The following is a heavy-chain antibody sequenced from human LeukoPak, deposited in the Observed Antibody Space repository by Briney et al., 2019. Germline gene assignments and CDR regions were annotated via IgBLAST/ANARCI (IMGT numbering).Heavy chain of an antibody. CDR2: INPSGGST. CDR3: TRGTGEAVAGTRVDY. V-gene: IGHV1-46*01. CDR1: GSTFTSYY. D-gene: IGHD6-19*01. Sequence: ASVKVSCKASGSTFTSYYIHWVRQAPGQGLEWMGIINPSGGSTTYAQKFQGRVTMTRDTSTSTVYMELSSLRSEDTAVYYCTRGTGEAVAGTRVDYWGQGTLVTVSS. J-gene: IGHJ4*02.